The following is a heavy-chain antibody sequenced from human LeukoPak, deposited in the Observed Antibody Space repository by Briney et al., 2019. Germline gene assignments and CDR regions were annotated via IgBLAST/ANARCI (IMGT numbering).Heavy chain of an antibody. D-gene: IGHD3-10*01. CDR3: AKSLNGSGRKRDYYYYYYMDV. J-gene: IGHJ6*03. CDR1: GFTFSIYA. Sequence: GGSLRLSCAASGFTFSIYAMSWVRQAPGKGLEWVSAISGTGDTTYYADSVKGRFIISRDYSKNTLYLRMNSLRAEDTAVYYCAKSLNGSGRKRDYYYYYYMDVWGKGTTVTISS. V-gene: IGHV3-23*01. CDR2: ISGTGDTT.